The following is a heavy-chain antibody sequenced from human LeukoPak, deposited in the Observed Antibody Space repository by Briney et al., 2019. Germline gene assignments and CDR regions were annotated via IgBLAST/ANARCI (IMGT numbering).Heavy chain of an antibody. CDR3: ARGHSSGWRMGIDY. Sequence: PSETPSLTCTVSGGSISSHYWSWIRQPPGKGLEWIGYVYDGDTNYSPSLKSRVTISVDTSKNQFSLKLSSVTAADTAVYYCARGHSSGWRMGIDYWGQGTLVTVSS. CDR1: GGSISSHY. J-gene: IGHJ4*02. CDR2: VYDGDT. V-gene: IGHV4-59*11. D-gene: IGHD6-19*01.